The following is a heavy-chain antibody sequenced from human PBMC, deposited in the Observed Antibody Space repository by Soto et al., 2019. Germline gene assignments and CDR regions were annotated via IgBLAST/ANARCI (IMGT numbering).Heavy chain of an antibody. V-gene: IGHV3-23*01. Sequence: EVQLLESGGGLVQPGESLRLSCAASGFTFSSYAMSWVRQAPGKGLEWVSVISGSDDSTYYADSVKGRFTISRDNSKNTLYLQMNSLRAEDTAVYSGAKRGSSSTFDYWGREPWSPSPQ. D-gene: IGHD6-6*01. CDR2: ISGSDDST. CDR3: AKRGSSSTFDY. CDR1: GFTFSSYA. J-gene: IGHJ4*02.